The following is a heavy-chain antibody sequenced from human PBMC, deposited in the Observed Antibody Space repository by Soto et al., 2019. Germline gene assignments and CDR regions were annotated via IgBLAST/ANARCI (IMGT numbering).Heavy chain of an antibody. CDR2: IIPIFGTA. CDR1: GGTFSSYA. V-gene: IGHV1-69*13. J-gene: IGHJ4*02. Sequence: ASVKVSCKASGGTFSSYAISWVRQAPGQGLEWMGGIIPIFGTANYAQKFQGRVTITADESTSTAYMELSSLRSEDTAVYYCARYKVVAAPLHPSPYDYWGQGTLVTVSS. CDR3: ARYKVVAAPLHPSPYDY. D-gene: IGHD2-15*01.